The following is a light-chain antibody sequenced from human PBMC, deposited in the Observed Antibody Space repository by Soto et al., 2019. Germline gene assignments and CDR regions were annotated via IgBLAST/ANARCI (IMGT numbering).Light chain of an antibody. Sequence: EIVMTQSPGILSLSPGERAILSCRASQRIGSSVAWYQQRPGQAPRLLIYAASFRATGVPDRFGGSGSATDFRLTISRLEPEDFAMYFCQQYGSSPITFAQGTRLE. J-gene: IGKJ5*01. CDR3: QQYGSSPIT. CDR1: QRIGSS. CDR2: AAS. V-gene: IGKV3-20*01.